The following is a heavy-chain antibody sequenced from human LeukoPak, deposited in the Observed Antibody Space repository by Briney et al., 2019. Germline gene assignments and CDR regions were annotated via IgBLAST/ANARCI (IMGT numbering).Heavy chain of an antibody. D-gene: IGHD3-10*01. CDR1: GFTFSSYA. V-gene: IGHV3-30-3*01. J-gene: IGHJ6*02. CDR2: ISYDGSNK. CDR3: ARDMDPYYYYYGMDV. Sequence: GGSLRLSCAASGFTFSSYAMHCVRQAPGKGLDCVAVISYDGSNKYYADSVKGRFTISRDNSKNTLYLQMNSLRAEHTAVYYCARDMDPYYYYYGMDVWGQGTTVTVSS.